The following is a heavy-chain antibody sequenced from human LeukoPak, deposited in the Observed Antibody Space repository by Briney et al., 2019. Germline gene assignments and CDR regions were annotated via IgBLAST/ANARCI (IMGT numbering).Heavy chain of an antibody. CDR3: ARAVEYLPLDY. D-gene: IGHD2/OR15-2a*01. CDR1: GFTVTSTY. Sequence: GGSLRLSCAASGFTVTSTYITWVRQAPGKGLEWVSIIHISGSTYYADSVRGRFTISRDNSKNTVYLQMNSLRAEDTAVYYCARAVEYLPLDYWGQGTLVAVSP. V-gene: IGHV3-66*01. CDR2: IHISGST. J-gene: IGHJ4*02.